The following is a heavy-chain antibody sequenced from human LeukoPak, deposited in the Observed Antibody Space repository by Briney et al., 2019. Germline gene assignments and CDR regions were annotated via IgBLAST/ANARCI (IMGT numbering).Heavy chain of an antibody. D-gene: IGHD3-3*01. CDR3: ARVSRRPTIFGPYYYYYGMDV. J-gene: IGHJ6*02. V-gene: IGHV1-69*13. CDR2: IIPIFGTA. Sequence: GASVKVSCKASGGTFSSYAINWVRQAPGQGLEWMGGIIPIFGTANYAQKFQGRVTITADESTSTAYMELSSLRSEDTAVYYCARVSRRPTIFGPYYYYYGMDVWGQGTTVTVSS. CDR1: GGTFSSYA.